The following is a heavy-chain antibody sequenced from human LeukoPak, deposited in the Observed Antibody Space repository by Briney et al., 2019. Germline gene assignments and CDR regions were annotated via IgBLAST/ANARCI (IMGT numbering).Heavy chain of an antibody. CDR3: ARHPELYFFDY. D-gene: IGHD3-10*01. CDR2: IHYSGST. V-gene: IGHV4-39*01. J-gene: IGHJ4*02. CDR1: GGSISSSGYD. Sequence: SETLSLTCTVSGGSISSSGYDWGWIRQPPGKGLEWIGAIHYSGSTTYNPSLKSRVTISVDTSENHSSLKLSSVTAADTAVYYCARHPELYFFDYWGQGTLVTVSS.